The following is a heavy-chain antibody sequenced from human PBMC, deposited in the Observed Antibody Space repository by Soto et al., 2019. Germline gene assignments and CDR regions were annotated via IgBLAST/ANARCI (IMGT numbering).Heavy chain of an antibody. CDR1: GGSITPFK. CDR2: MYSSGSV. V-gene: IGHV4-59*01. J-gene: IGHJ4*02. CDR3: AREWSAFDY. Sequence: QVQLQESGPGLVKPSETLSLTCTVSGGSITPFKWSWIRQSPGKGLEWIGYMYSSGSVNYNPSLKSRVTISMDTSKNQYSLKLIPATAADTAVYYCAREWSAFDYWGQGILVTVSS. D-gene: IGHD2-15*01.